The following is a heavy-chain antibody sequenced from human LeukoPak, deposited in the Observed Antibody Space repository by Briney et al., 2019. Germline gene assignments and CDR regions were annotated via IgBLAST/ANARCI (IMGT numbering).Heavy chain of an antibody. J-gene: IGHJ5*02. CDR2: IYPGDSDT. V-gene: IGHV5-51*03. CDR1: GYSFTSYW. Sequence: KPGESLKISCKGSGYSFTSYWIGWVRQMPGKGLEWMGIIYPGDSDTRYSPSFQGQVTISADKSISTAYLQWSSLKASDTAMYYCASTYYGSGSTNWFDPWGQGTLVTVSS. D-gene: IGHD3-10*01. CDR3: ASTYYGSGSTNWFDP.